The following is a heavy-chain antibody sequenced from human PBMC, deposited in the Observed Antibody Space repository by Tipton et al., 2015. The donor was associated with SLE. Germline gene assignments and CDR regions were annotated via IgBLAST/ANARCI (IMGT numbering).Heavy chain of an antibody. D-gene: IGHD4-17*01. CDR1: GGSISSRNW. J-gene: IGHJ4*02. CDR3: AKDYNYDYPDYN. Sequence: TLSLTCAVYGGSISSRNWWSLIRQPPGKGLEWIGEIDHSGSTNYNPSLESRVTISIDKSRNQFSLKLNSVTAADTAVYYCAKDYNYDYPDYNWGQGTLVIVSS. CDR2: IDHSGST. V-gene: IGHV4-4*02.